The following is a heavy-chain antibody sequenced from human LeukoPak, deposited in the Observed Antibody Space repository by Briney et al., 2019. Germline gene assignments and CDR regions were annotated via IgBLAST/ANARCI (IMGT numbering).Heavy chain of an antibody. CDR1: GFSFSSYT. J-gene: IGHJ1*01. Sequence: GGSLRLSCAASGFSFSSYTMHWVRQAPGKGLEYVSVISSSGGSTYYVNSVKGRFTISRDNSKNTLYLQMGSLRAEDMAVYYCARRGSYSAEYFQHWGQGTLVTVSS. CDR2: ISSSGGST. V-gene: IGHV3-64*01. CDR3: ARRGSYSAEYFQH. D-gene: IGHD1-26*01.